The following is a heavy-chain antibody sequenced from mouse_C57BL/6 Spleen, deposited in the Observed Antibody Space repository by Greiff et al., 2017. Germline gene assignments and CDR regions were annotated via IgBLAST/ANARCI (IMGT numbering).Heavy chain of an antibody. V-gene: IGHV1-81*01. J-gene: IGHJ2*01. Sequence: QVQLQQSGAELARPGASVKLSCKASGYTFTSYGISWVKQRTGQGLEWIGEIYPRSGNTYYNEKFKGKATLTADKSSSTAYMELRSLTAEDSAVYFCARSDYSNYDCWGQGTTLTVSS. CDR1: GYTFTSYG. CDR3: ARSDYSNYDC. CDR2: IYPRSGNT. D-gene: IGHD2-5*01.